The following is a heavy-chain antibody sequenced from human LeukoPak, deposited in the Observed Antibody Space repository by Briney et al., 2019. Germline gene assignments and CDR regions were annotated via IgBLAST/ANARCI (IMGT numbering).Heavy chain of an antibody. D-gene: IGHD3-22*01. J-gene: IGHJ4*02. CDR2: INPNNGGT. CDR3: ARVGKCYDSSGPFDY. CDR1: GYTFTGYY. V-gene: IGHV1-2*02. Sequence: ASVKVSCKASGYTFTGYYMHWVRQAPGQGLEWMGWINPNNGGTNYAQKFQGRVTMTRDTSISTAYMELSRLRSDDTAVYYCARVGKCYDSSGPFDYWGQGTLVTVSS.